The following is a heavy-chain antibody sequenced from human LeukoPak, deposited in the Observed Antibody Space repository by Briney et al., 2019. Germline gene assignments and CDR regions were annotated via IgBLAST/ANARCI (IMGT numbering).Heavy chain of an antibody. CDR3: AREEGAGIVGATGFDY. CDR1: GFTFRNYW. J-gene: IGHJ4*02. Sequence: GGSLRLSCAASGFTFRNYWMGWVRQAPGKGLEWVSYISSSGSTIYYADSVKGRFTISRDNAKNSLYLQMNSLRAEDTAVYYCAREEGAGIVGATGFDYWGQGTLVTVSS. V-gene: IGHV3-48*03. CDR2: ISSSGSTI. D-gene: IGHD1-26*01.